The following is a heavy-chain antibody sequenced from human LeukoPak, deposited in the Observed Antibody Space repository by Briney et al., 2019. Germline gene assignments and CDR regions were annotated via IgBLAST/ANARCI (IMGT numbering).Heavy chain of an antibody. V-gene: IGHV1-2*02. D-gene: IGHD5-12*01. J-gene: IGHJ6*02. CDR2: INPNSGGT. CDR1: GYTFTGYY. CDR3: AKALGVGRWLQLSILDV. Sequence: ASVKVSCKASGYTFTGYYMHWVRQAPGQGLEWMGWINPNSGGTNYAQKFQGRVTMTRDTSISTAYMELSRLRSDDTALYYCAKALGVGRWLQLSILDVWGQGTTATVSS.